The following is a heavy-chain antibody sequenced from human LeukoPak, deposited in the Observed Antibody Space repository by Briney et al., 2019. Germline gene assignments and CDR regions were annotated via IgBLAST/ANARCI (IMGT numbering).Heavy chain of an antibody. V-gene: IGHV1-69*02. D-gene: IGHD6-13*01. CDR3: ARGDTYSGSWYGLDY. J-gene: IGHJ4*02. CDR2: IIPILGIA. CDR1: GGTFSSYT. Sequence: ASVKVSCKASGGTFSSYTISWVRQAPGQGLEWMGRIIPILGIANYAQKFQGRVTITADKSTSTAYMELSSLRSEDTAVYYCARGDTYSGSWYGLDYWGQGTLVTVSS.